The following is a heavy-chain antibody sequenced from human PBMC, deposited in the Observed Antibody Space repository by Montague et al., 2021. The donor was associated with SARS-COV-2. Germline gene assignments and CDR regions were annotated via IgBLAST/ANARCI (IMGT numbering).Heavy chain of an antibody. V-gene: IGHV4-30-2*01. Sequence: TLSLTCAVSGGSISSGTYSWSWIRQPPGKGLEWIGYIYHSGATYYNPSLKSRATISVDRSKNQFSLRLSSVTAADTAVYYCARGGGYSDLHYFDYWGQGTLVTVSS. CDR3: ARGGGYSDLHYFDY. J-gene: IGHJ4*02. CDR1: GGSISSGTYS. CDR2: IYHSGAT. D-gene: IGHD3-16*01.